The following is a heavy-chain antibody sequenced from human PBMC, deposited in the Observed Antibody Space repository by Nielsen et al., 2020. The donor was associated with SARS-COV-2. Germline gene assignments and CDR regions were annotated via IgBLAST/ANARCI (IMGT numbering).Heavy chain of an antibody. J-gene: IGHJ4*02. V-gene: IGHV3-74*01. CDR2: INSDGSTT. CDR3: ARPPY. Sequence: GESLKISCAASEFTFSTYWMHWVRQAPGKGLVWISRINSDGSTTTYADSVQGRFTISRDNAKNTLYLQMNSLRAEDTAVYYCARPPYWGQGTLVTVSS. CDR1: EFTFSTYW.